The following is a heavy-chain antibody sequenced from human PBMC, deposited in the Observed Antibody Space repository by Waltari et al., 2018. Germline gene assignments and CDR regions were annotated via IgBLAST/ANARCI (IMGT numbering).Heavy chain of an antibody. CDR1: AYNFAAYW. J-gene: IGHJ2*01. CDR3: AIALDGTFYWYFDV. D-gene: IGHD3-3*02. CDR2: IYARDSNT. Sequence: EVQLVQSGAEVKKPGESLKIYCKASAYNFAAYWIGWVRQMPGKGLGWMGIIYARDSNTKYSPSFQGQVTLSVDKSISTAYLQWSSLKASDSAMYYCAIALDGTFYWYFDVWGRATLVTVSS. V-gene: IGHV5-51*01.